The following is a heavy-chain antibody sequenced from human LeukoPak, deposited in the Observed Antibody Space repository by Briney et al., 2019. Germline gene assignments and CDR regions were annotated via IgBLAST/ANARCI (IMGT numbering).Heavy chain of an antibody. CDR3: ARGLGSSGWPGNYYYYMDV. CDR2: INHSGST. CDR1: GGSFSGYY. V-gene: IGHV4-34*01. J-gene: IGHJ6*03. D-gene: IGHD6-19*01. Sequence: PSETLSLTCAVYGGSFSGYYWSWIRQPPGKGLEWVGEINHSGSTNYNPSLKSRVTISVDTSKNQFSLKLSSVTAADTAVYYCARGLGSSGWPGNYYYYMDVWGKGTTVTVSS.